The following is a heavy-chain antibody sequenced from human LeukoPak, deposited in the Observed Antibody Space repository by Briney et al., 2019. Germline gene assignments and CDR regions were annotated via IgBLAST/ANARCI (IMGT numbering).Heavy chain of an antibody. CDR3: AKGSYYDILTGYYEFDY. CDR2: ISWNSGSI. V-gene: IGHV3-9*01. D-gene: IGHD3-9*01. Sequence: PGRSLRLSCAASGFTFDDYAMHWVRRAPGKGLEWVSGISWNSGSIGYADSVKGRFTISRDNAKNSLYLQMNSLRAEDTALYYCAKGSYYDILTGYYEFDYWGQGTLVTVSS. J-gene: IGHJ4*02. CDR1: GFTFDDYA.